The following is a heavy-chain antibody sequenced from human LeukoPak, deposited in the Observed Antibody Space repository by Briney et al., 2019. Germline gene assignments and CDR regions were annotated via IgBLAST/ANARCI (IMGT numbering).Heavy chain of an antibody. V-gene: IGHV1-69*05. D-gene: IGHD1-7*01. J-gene: IGHJ4*02. Sequence: ASVKASCKASGGTFSSYAISWVRQAPGQGLEWMGGIIPIFGTANYAQKFQGRVTITTDESTSTAYMELSSLRSEDTAVYYCARSSNWNYGVTLSYWGQGTLVTVSS. CDR2: IIPIFGTA. CDR3: ARSSNWNYGVTLSY. CDR1: GGTFSSYA.